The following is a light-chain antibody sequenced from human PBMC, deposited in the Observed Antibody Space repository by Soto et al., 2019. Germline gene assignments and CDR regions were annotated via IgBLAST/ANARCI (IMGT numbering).Light chain of an antibody. J-gene: IGKJ4*01. CDR1: QSISNW. Sequence: DIQMTQSPSSLSASVGDRVTFTCRASQSISNWLAWYQQKPGKAPKLLIYKASTLESGVPSRFSGSGSGTEFTLTISSLQADDFAIYYCQQYNGYRLAFGGGTMVEIK. V-gene: IGKV1-5*03. CDR2: KAS. CDR3: QQYNGYRLA.